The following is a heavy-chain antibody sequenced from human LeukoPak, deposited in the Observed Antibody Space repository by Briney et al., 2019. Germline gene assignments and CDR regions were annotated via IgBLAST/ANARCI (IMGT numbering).Heavy chain of an antibody. CDR2: IGGSGGST. V-gene: IGHV3-23*01. CDR1: GFTFSTCA. Sequence: GGSLRLSCATSGFTFSTCAMSWVRQAPGKGLEWVSAIGGSGGSTYYADSVKGRFTISRDNSKNTLYLQMNSLRAEDTAVYYCAKDLRGFYREVEYFQHWGQGTLVTVSS. J-gene: IGHJ1*01. CDR3: AKDLRGFYREVEYFQH. D-gene: IGHD3-10*01.